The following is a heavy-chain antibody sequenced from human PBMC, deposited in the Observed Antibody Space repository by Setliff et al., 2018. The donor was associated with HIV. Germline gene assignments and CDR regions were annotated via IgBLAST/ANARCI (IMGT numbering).Heavy chain of an antibody. CDR1: GYTLTELS. J-gene: IGHJ5*02. D-gene: IGHD3-10*01. CDR3: ARVYGSGSYGWFDP. CDR2: FDPENGET. V-gene: IGHV1-24*01. Sequence: ASVKVSCKVSGYTLTELSMHWVRQAPGKGLEWMGRFDPENGETIYAHKFQGRVTMTEDTSTDTAYMDLSSLRSEDTAFYYCARVYGSGSYGWFDPWGQGTLVTVSS.